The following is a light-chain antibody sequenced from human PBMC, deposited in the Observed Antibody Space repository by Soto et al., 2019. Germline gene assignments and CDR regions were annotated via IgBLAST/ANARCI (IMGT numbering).Light chain of an antibody. J-gene: IGKJ4*01. CDR2: AAS. CDR1: QGIRAF. V-gene: IGKV1-9*01. CDR3: QQFNVYPLT. Sequence: DIQLTQSPSFLSASVGDRVTITCRASQGIRAFLAWYQQKPGKAPKLLTYAASTLQTGVPTRFSGIASGTEFTLIISNLQPADFATYYCQQFNVYPLTFGGGTKVEIK.